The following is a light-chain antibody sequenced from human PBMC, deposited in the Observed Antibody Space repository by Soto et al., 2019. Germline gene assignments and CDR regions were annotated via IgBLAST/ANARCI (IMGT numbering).Light chain of an antibody. V-gene: IGKV1-9*01. CDR3: QQLNSYPLWT. CDR1: QGISSY. Sequence: DIQLTQSPSFLSASVGDRVTITCRASQGISSYLAWYQQKPGKAPKLLIYAASTLQSGVPSRFSGSGSGTEFNLTISSLQPEDFATYYCQQLNSYPLWTFGQGTKVEIK. CDR2: AAS. J-gene: IGKJ1*01.